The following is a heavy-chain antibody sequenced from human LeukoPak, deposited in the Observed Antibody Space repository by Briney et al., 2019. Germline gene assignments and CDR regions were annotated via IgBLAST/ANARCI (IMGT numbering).Heavy chain of an antibody. CDR1: GFTFSSYS. J-gene: IGHJ4*02. D-gene: IGHD1-26*01. Sequence: GGSLRLSCAASGFTFSSYSMNWVRQAPGKGLEWVSYISSSGSTIYYADSVKGRFTISRDNSKDMVYLQMNSLTTADTAVYYCARSYSLPEYWGQGTLVTVSS. V-gene: IGHV3-48*01. CDR2: ISSSGSTI. CDR3: ARSYSLPEY.